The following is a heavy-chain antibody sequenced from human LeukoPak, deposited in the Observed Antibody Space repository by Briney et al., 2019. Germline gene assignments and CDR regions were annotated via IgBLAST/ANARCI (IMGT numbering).Heavy chain of an antibody. J-gene: IGHJ3*02. CDR1: GGAFSSYA. CDR3: ARARGRPGYDSSGYPDAFGI. D-gene: IGHD3-22*01. CDR2: IIPIFGTA. V-gene: IGHV1-69*05. Sequence: SVKVSCKASGGAFSSYAISWVRQAPGQGLEWMGGIIPIFGTANYAQKFQGRVTITTDESTSTAYMELSSLRSEDTAVYYCARARGRPGYDSSGYPDAFGIWGQGTMVTVSS.